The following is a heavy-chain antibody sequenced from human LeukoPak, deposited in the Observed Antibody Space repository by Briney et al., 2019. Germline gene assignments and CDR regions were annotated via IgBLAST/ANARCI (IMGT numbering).Heavy chain of an antibody. CDR2: ISYDGSVK. CDR1: GFAFSTYA. V-gene: IGHV3-30-3*01. CDR3: PRPSYPYNSSNSKGAFDT. D-gene: IGHD3-22*01. Sequence: DPGGSLRLSCAASGFAFSTYAMHWVRQAPGKGLEWVAVISYDGSVKYYADSVKGRFTISRDNSKNTLYLQKNSLRAEDTAVYYCPRPSYPYNSSNSKGAFDTWGQGTMAPV. J-gene: IGHJ3*02.